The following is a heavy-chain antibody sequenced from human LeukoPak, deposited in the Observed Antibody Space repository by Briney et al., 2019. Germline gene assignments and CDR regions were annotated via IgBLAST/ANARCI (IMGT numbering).Heavy chain of an antibody. CDR1: GYSISSGYY. CDR3: ARVRVKGFDY. Sequence: SETLSLTCTVSGYSISSGYYWGWIRQPPGKGLEWIGSIYHSGRTFYNPSLKSRVTISVDTSKNQFSLKLSSVTAADTAVYYCARVRVKGFDYWGQGTLVTVSS. V-gene: IGHV4-38-2*02. J-gene: IGHJ4*02. CDR2: IYHSGRT.